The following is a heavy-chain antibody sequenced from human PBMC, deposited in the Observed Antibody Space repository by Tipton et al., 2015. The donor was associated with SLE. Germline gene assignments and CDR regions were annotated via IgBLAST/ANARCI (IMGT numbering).Heavy chain of an antibody. D-gene: IGHD3-3*01. Sequence: TLSLTCTVSGGSISSSSYYWGWIRQPPGKGLEWIGSIYYSGITYYNPSLKSRVTISVDTSKNQFSLKLSSVTAADTAVYYCASPFSRDYWGQGTLVTVSS. V-gene: IGHV4-39*01. CDR3: ASPFSRDY. CDR2: IYYSGIT. CDR1: GGSISSSSYY. J-gene: IGHJ4*02.